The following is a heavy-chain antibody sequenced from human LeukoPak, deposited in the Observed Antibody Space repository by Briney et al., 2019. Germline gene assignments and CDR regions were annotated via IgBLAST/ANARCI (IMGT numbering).Heavy chain of an antibody. Sequence: SVKVSCKASGGTFSSYAISWVRQAPGQGLEWMGRIIPILGIANYAQKFQGRVTITADKSTSTAYMELSSLRSEDTAVYYCARAISNYDSSAYYRSDAFDIWGQGTMVTVSS. CDR1: GGTFSSYA. J-gene: IGHJ3*02. D-gene: IGHD3-22*01. CDR2: IIPILGIA. CDR3: ARAISNYDSSAYYRSDAFDI. V-gene: IGHV1-69*04.